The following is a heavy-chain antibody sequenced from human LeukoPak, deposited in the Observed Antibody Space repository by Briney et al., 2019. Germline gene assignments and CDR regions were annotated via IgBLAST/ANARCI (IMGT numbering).Heavy chain of an antibody. CDR3: ARVPRYCSSTSCPRTDYYNYMDV. Sequence: SETLSLTCTVSGGSISSYYWSWIRQPPGKGLEWIGYIYYSGSTNYNPSLKSRVTISADTSKNQFSLKLSSVTAADTAVYYCARVPRYCSSTSCPRTDYYNYMDVWGKGTTVTISS. D-gene: IGHD2-2*01. V-gene: IGHV4-59*01. J-gene: IGHJ6*03. CDR2: IYYSGST. CDR1: GGSISSYY.